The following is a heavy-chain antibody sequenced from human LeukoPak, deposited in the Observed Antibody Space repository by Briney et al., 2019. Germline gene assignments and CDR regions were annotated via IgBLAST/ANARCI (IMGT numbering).Heavy chain of an antibody. CDR2: IRSKPYGGTT. V-gene: IGHV3-49*04. D-gene: IGHD6-13*01. J-gene: IGHJ4*02. CDR3: TTGSATGTGSGY. Sequence: GGSLRLSCTASGFTFGDYVMSWVRQAPGKGLEWVGFIRSKPYGGTTEYAASVKGRFIISRDDSKTIAYLQMNSLKSEDTAVYYCTTGSATGTGSGYWGQGTLVTVSS. CDR1: GFTFGDYV.